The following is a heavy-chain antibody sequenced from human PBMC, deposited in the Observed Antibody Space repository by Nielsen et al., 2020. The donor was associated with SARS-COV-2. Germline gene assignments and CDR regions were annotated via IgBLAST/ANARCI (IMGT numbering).Heavy chain of an antibody. D-gene: IGHD3-10*01. V-gene: IGHV4-39*01. CDR1: TFSSYA. CDR2: IYYSGST. Sequence: TFSSYAMSWVRQAPGKGLEWIGSIYYSGSTYYNPSLKSRVTISVDTSKNQFSLKLSSVTAADTAVYYCARLGYYYGSGSYAWFDPWGQGTLVTVSS. J-gene: IGHJ5*02. CDR3: ARLGYYYGSGSYAWFDP.